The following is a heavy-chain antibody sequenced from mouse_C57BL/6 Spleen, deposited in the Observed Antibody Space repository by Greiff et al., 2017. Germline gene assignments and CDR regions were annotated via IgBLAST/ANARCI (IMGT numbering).Heavy chain of an antibody. J-gene: IGHJ2*01. Sequence: EVQGVESGGGLVKPGGSLKLSCAASGFTFSSYAMSWVRQTPEKRLEWVATISDGGSYTYYPDNVKGRFTISRDNAKNNLYLQMSHLKSEDTAMYYCARCYGNWHFDYWGQGTTLTVSS. CDR2: ISDGGSYT. CDR1: GFTFSSYA. CDR3: ARCYGNWHFDY. D-gene: IGHD2-1*01. V-gene: IGHV5-4*01.